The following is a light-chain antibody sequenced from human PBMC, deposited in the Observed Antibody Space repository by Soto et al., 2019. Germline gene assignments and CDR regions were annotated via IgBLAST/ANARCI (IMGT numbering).Light chain of an antibody. CDR1: QNIRRW. J-gene: IGKJ1*01. Sequence: DIQVTQSPSTLSASVGDRVTITCRASQNIRRWLAWYQQKPGKAPNLLIYDASSLQSGVPSRFSGSGSGTEFTLTISRLQPDDFATYYCQQYSGFPWTFGLGTKVEIK. CDR2: DAS. V-gene: IGKV1-5*01. CDR3: QQYSGFPWT.